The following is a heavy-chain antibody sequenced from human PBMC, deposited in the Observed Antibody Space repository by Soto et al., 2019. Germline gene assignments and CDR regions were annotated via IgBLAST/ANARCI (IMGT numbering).Heavy chain of an antibody. CDR1: GFTFSNYA. CDR2: ISYDGSNK. J-gene: IGHJ4*02. V-gene: IGHV3-30-3*01. D-gene: IGHD4-17*01. Sequence: QVQLVESGGGVVQPGRSLRLSCAASGFTFSNYAMHWVRQAPGKGLEWVAVISYDGSNKYYADSVKGRFTISRDNSKNTLYLQMNSLRAEDTAVYYCAREALFPSTVTTIYWGQGTLVTVSS. CDR3: AREALFPSTVTTIY.